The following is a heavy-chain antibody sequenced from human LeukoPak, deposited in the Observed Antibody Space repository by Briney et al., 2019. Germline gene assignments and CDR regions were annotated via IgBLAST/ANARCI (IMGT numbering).Heavy chain of an antibody. D-gene: IGHD1-20*01. CDR2: ISPYNGNT. Sequence: ASVKVSCKTSGYTFTGYGISWVRQAPGQGLEWMGWISPYNGNTNYAQKFQGRVTMTTDTSTSTAYMEVRSLRSDDTAVYYCARERESAVYLETCDYWGQGTLVTVSS. V-gene: IGHV1-18*01. CDR1: GYTFTGYG. J-gene: IGHJ4*02. CDR3: ARERESAVYLETCDY.